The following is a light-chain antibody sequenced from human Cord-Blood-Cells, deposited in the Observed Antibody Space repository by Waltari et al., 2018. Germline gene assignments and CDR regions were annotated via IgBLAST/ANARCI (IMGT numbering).Light chain of an antibody. CDR1: SSDVGSYNL. CDR3: CSYAGSSSV. V-gene: IGLV2-23*02. J-gene: IGLJ1*01. CDR2: EVS. Sequence: QSALTQPASVSGSPGQSITISCTGTSSDVGSYNLVSWYQQHPGKAPKLMIYEVSKRPSGFSNRFSGSKSGNTASLTISGLQAEDEADYYCCSYAGSSSVFGTGTKITVL.